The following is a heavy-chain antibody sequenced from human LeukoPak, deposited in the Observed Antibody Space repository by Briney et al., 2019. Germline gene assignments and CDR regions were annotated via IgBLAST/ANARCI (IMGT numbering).Heavy chain of an antibody. J-gene: IGHJ6*02. D-gene: IGHD4-17*01. Sequence: GGSLRLSCAASRFTFTNYAMNWVRQAPGKGLEWVSSISGSGGSPNYADSVKGRFTISRDNSKNTLYLQMNSLRAEDTAVYYCAREASYGDQTMDVWGQGTTVTVSS. CDR1: RFTFTNYA. V-gene: IGHV3-23*01. CDR3: AREASYGDQTMDV. CDR2: ISGSGGSP.